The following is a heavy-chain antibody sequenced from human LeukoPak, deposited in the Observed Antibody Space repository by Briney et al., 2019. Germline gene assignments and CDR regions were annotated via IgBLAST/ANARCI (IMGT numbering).Heavy chain of an antibody. Sequence: PAGTLRLSCAASGFTFSSYAMSWVRQAPGKGLEWVSAISGSGGSTYYADLVKGRSPISRNNSKNPLYLQMNSRRAEDPAVYYCAKNGDILTWGQGALVTVSS. CDR2: ISGSGGST. V-gene: IGHV3-23*01. CDR1: GFTFSSYA. J-gene: IGHJ5*02. CDR3: AKNGDILT. D-gene: IGHD3-9*01.